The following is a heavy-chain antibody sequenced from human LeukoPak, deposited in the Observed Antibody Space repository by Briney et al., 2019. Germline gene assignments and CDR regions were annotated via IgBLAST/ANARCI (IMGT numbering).Heavy chain of an antibody. Sequence: ASVKVSCKASGYTFTGYYMHWVRQAPGQGLEWMGWINPNSGGTNYAQKFQGRVPMTRDTSISTAYMELSRLRSDDTAVYYCARAGGRYSSGWQGQAFGYWGQGTLVTVSS. D-gene: IGHD6-19*01. CDR1: GYTFTGYY. J-gene: IGHJ4*02. CDR2: INPNSGGT. CDR3: ARAGGRYSSGWQGQAFGY. V-gene: IGHV1-2*02.